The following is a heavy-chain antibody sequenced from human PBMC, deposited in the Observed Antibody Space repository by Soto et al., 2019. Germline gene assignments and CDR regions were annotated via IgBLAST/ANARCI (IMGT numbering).Heavy chain of an antibody. D-gene: IGHD3-16*01. Sequence: GGSLRLSCAASGFTFSSYAMSWVRQAPGKGLEWVSAIGGSGSSTYYADSVKGRFTISRDNSKSTLDLQMNSLRAEDTAVYYCASTGGYFDNWGQGTLVTVSS. CDR1: GFTFSSYA. J-gene: IGHJ4*02. CDR2: IGGSGSST. V-gene: IGHV3-23*01. CDR3: ASTGGYFDN.